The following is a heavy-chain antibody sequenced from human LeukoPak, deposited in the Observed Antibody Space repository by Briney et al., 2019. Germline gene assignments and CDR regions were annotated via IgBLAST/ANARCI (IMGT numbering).Heavy chain of an antibody. J-gene: IGHJ4*02. V-gene: IGHV4-59*01. D-gene: IGHD4-17*01. CDR2: IYYSGST. CDR1: GGSLSGYY. Sequence: SETLSLTCAVYGGSLSGYYWSWIRQPPGKGLEWIGYIYYSGSTNYNPSLKSRVTISVDTSKNQFSLKLSSVTAADTAVYYCARAPYGEQDFDYWGQGTLVTVSS. CDR3: ARAPYGEQDFDY.